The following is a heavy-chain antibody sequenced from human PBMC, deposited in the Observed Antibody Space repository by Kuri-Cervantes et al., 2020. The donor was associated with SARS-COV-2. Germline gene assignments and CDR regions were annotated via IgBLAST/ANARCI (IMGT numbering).Heavy chain of an antibody. CDR1: GGSISSSSYY. D-gene: IGHD2-2*01. CDR3: ARSVVVPATRFDP. J-gene: IGHJ5*02. V-gene: IGHV4-39*07. Sequence: SETLSLTCTVSGGSISSSSYYWGWIRQPPGKGLEWIGEINHSGSTNYNPSLKSRVTISVDTSKNQFSLKLSSVTAADTAVYYCARSVVVPATRFDPRGQGTLVTVYS. CDR2: INHSGST.